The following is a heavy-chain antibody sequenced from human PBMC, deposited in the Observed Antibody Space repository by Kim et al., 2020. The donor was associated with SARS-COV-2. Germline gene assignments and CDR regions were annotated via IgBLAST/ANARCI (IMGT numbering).Heavy chain of an antibody. CDR1: GFTFSSYA. J-gene: IGHJ4*02. CDR3: AKDLRRGYFDWLLVDY. Sequence: GGSLRLSCAASGFTFSSYAMSWVRQAPGKGLEWVSAISGSGGSTYYADSVKGRFTISRDNSKNTLYLQMNSLRAEDTAVYYCAKDLRRGYFDWLLVDYWGEGTLVTVSS. D-gene: IGHD3-9*01. CDR2: ISGSGGST. V-gene: IGHV3-23*01.